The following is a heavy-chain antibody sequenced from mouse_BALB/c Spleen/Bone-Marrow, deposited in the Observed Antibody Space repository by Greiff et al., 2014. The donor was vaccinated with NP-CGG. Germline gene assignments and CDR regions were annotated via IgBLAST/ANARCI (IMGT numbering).Heavy chain of an antibody. J-gene: IGHJ4*01. CDR3: ARITTATGAMDY. V-gene: IGHV2-9*02. D-gene: IGHD1-2*01. Sequence: QVQLQQPGPGLVAPSQSLSITCIVSGFSLTSYGVHWVRQPPGKGLEWLGVIWAGGSTNYNSALMSRLSISKDNSKSQVFLKMNSLQTDDTAMYYCARITTATGAMDYWGQGTSVTVSS. CDR1: GFSLTSYG. CDR2: IWAGGST.